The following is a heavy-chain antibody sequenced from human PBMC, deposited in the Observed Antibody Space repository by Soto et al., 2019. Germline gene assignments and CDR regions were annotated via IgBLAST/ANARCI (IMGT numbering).Heavy chain of an antibody. Sequence: EMQLLESGGGLVQAGGSLRLSCAASGFTVSSYALNWVRQAPGKGLEWVSGISASTYYADSVKGRFTISRDTSKNTLYLEMNILRAEDTAIYFCAIRMYSIRWYYLDYWGQGTLVTVSS. V-gene: IGHV3-23*01. CDR1: GFTVSSYA. D-gene: IGHD6-13*01. J-gene: IGHJ4*02. CDR2: ISAST. CDR3: AIRMYSIRWYYLDY.